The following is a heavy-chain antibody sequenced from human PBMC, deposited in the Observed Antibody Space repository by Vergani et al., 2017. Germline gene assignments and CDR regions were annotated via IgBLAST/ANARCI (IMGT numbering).Heavy chain of an antibody. D-gene: IGHD3-10*01. CDR1: GGTFSSYA. CDR2: IIPIFGTA. CDR3: ARERMVRGRDTGPSYYYGMDV. V-gene: IGHV1-69*01. J-gene: IGHJ6*02. Sequence: QVQLVQSGAEVKKPGSSVKVSCKASGGTFSSYAISWVRQAPGQGLEWMGGIIPIFGTANYAQKFQGRVTITADESTSTAYMELSRLRSDDTAVYYCARERMVRGRDTGPSYYYGMDVWGQGTTVTVSS.